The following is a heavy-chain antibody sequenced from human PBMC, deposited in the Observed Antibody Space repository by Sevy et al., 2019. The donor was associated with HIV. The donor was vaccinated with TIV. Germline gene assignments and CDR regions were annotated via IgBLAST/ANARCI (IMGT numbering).Heavy chain of an antibody. D-gene: IGHD4-4*01. J-gene: IGHJ5*02. Sequence: ASVKVSCKASGYTFTSYGISWERQAPGQGLEWMGWISAYNGNTNYAQKLQGRVTMTTDTSTSTAYMELRSLRSDDTAVYYCARGNDYSNPGWFDPWGQGTLVTVSS. CDR3: ARGNDYSNPGWFDP. CDR2: ISAYNGNT. V-gene: IGHV1-18*01. CDR1: GYTFTSYG.